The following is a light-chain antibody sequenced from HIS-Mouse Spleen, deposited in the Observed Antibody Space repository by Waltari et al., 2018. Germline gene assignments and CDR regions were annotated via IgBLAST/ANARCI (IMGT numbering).Light chain of an antibody. V-gene: IGLV2-23*01. CDR2: EGS. J-gene: IGLJ1*01. CDR1: SSDVGRYNL. Sequence: QSALTQPASVSGSPGQSITIPCTGTSSDVGRYNLVSWYQQHPAKAPKLMIYEGSKRPSVVSNRFSGSKSDNTASLTISGLQAEDEADYYCCSYAGSSTYVFGTGTKVTVL. CDR3: CSYAGSSTYV.